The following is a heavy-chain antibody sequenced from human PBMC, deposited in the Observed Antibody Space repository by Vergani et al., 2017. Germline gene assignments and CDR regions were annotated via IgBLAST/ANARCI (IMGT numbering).Heavy chain of an antibody. D-gene: IGHD1-26*01. CDR2: INTNTGNP. CDR3: ARASPSEWELAIGIWVGYYGMDV. CDR1: GYTFTSYA. J-gene: IGHJ6*02. V-gene: IGHV7-4-1*02. Sequence: QVQLVQSGSELKKPGASVKVSCKASGYTFTSYAMNWVRQAPGQGLEWMGWINTNTGNPTYAQGFTGRFVFSLDTSVSTAYLQISSLKAEDTAVYYCARASPSEWELAIGIWVGYYGMDVWGQETTVTVSS.